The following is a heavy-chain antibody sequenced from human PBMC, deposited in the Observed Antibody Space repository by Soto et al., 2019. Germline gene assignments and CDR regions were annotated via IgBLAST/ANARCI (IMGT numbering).Heavy chain of an antibody. Sequence: GGSLRLSCAASGFTVSSNYMSWVRQAPGKGLEWVSVIYSGGSTYYADSVKGRFTISRDNSKNTLYLQMNSLRAEDTAVYYCARDTKIAAAGNPYYFDCWSQGTLVTVSS. CDR2: IYSGGST. CDR3: ARDTKIAAAGNPYYFDC. J-gene: IGHJ4*02. CDR1: GFTVSSNY. D-gene: IGHD6-13*01. V-gene: IGHV3-66*01.